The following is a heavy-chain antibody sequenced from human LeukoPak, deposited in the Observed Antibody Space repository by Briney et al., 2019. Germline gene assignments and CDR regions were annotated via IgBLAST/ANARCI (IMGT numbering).Heavy chain of an antibody. CDR1: GYRFTDYY. D-gene: IGHD6-19*01. J-gene: IGHJ4*02. CDR3: AREPRPRGGWFVSD. CDR2: INPKSGGT. Sequence: ASVKVSCKASGYRFTDYYIHWVRQAPGQGLEWMGWINPKSGGTRYAQKFQGRVTMTRDTSITTAYMEVSRLRSDDTAVYYCAREPRPRGGWFVSDWGQGTLVTVSS. V-gene: IGHV1-2*02.